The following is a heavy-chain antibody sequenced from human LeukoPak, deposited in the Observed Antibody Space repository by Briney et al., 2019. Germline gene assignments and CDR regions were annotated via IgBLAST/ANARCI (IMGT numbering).Heavy chain of an antibody. CDR2: VKQDGSEK. J-gene: IGHJ4*01. D-gene: IGHD6-19*01. CDR3: ARLSSGWYGDFDY. CDR1: GFTFSSYW. Sequence: GGSLRLSCAASGFTFSSYWMSWVRQAPGKGLEWVANVKQDGSEKYYVDSVKGRFTISRDNAQNSLHLRMNSLRAEDTAVYYCARLSSGWYGDFDYWGQGTLVTVSS. V-gene: IGHV3-7*03.